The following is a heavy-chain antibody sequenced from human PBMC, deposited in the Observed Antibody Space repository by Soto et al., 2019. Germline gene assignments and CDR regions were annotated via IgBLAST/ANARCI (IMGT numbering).Heavy chain of an antibody. CDR1: GFTFSSYG. Sequence: QVQLVESGGGVVQPGRSLRLSCAASGFTFSSYGMHWVRQAPGKGLEWVAVISYDGSNKYYADSVKGRFTISRDNSKNTLYLQMNSLRAEDTAVYYCAKGVAAYYYYYYYGMDVWGQGTTVTVSS. CDR3: AKGVAAYYYYYYYGMDV. CDR2: ISYDGSNK. J-gene: IGHJ6*02. D-gene: IGHD2-15*01. V-gene: IGHV3-30*18.